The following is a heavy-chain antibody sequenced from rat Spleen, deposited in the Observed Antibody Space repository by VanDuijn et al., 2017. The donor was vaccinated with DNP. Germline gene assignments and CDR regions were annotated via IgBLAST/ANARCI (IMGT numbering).Heavy chain of an antibody. CDR3: ARWNSGHFDY. CDR1: GFAFSNSD. D-gene: IGHD4-3*01. Sequence: EVRLVESGGGLVQPGRSMKLSCAASGFAFSNSDMAWVRQAPTKGLEWVASISRSGDTIYYRDSVKGRFTISRDNARNTLYLQMNSLRSEDMATYYCARWNSGHFDYWGQGVMVTVSS. J-gene: IGHJ2*01. V-gene: IGHV5-25*01. CDR2: ISRSGDTI.